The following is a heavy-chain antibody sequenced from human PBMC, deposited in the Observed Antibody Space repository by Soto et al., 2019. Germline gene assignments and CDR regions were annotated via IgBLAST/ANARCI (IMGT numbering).Heavy chain of an antibody. CDR2: IYPGDSDT. V-gene: IGHV5-51*01. J-gene: IGHJ6*02. CDR3: AASIFYYGMDV. Sequence: LKISCKGSGYTFTNYWIGWVRQMPGKGPEWMGIIYPGDSDTKYNPSFQGQVTISADKSITTTYLQWSSLKASDTAIYYCAASIFYYGMDVWGQGTTVTVSS. CDR1: GYTFTNYW.